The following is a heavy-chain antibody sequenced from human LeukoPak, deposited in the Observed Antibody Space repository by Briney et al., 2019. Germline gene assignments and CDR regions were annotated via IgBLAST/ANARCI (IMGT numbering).Heavy chain of an antibody. D-gene: IGHD6-19*01. Sequence: SETLSLTCTVSGSSISSGGFYWSWIRQPPGKGLEWIGYIYHSGSTYYNPSLKSRVTISVDRSKNQFSLRLSSVTAADTAVYYCAREVMSSGWPEGAFDIWGQGTMVTVSS. CDR2: IYHSGST. CDR1: GSSISSGGFY. CDR3: AREVMSSGWPEGAFDI. J-gene: IGHJ3*02. V-gene: IGHV4-30-2*01.